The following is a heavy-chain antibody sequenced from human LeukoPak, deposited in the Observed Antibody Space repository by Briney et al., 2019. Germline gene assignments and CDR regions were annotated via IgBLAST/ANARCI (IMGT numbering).Heavy chain of an antibody. Sequence: GGSLRLSCAASGFTFSSYGMHWVRQAPGKGLEWVAVIWYDGSNKYYADSVKGRFTISRDNSKNTLYLQMNSLRAEDTAVYYCATLPYFDWLSLFDYWGQGTLVTVSS. D-gene: IGHD3-9*01. CDR1: GFTFSSYG. CDR3: ATLPYFDWLSLFDY. J-gene: IGHJ4*02. V-gene: IGHV3-33*01. CDR2: IWYDGSNK.